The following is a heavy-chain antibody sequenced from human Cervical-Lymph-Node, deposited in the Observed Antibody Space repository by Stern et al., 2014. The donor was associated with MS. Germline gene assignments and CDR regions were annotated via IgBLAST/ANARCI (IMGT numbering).Heavy chain of an antibody. J-gene: IGHJ6*02. CDR1: GYSFATYW. CDR2: IYPGASDT. V-gene: IGHV5-51*03. D-gene: IGHD5-18*01. CDR3: ARPGDDTAKYGLDV. Sequence: EVQLVVSGAEVKKPGESLEISCKGSGYSFATYWIGWGRQMPGKGLEWMGIIYPGASDTRYSPSFQGQVTISADKSISTAYLHWSSLKASDTAMYYCARPGDDTAKYGLDVWGQGTTVTVSS.